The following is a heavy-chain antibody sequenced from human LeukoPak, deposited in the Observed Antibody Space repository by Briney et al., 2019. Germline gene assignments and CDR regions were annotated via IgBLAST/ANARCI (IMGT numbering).Heavy chain of an antibody. J-gene: IGHJ4*02. CDR1: GFTFSNAW. D-gene: IGHD1-1*01. CDR2: ISGSGSGGRT. V-gene: IGHV3-23*01. CDR3: AKANWDDEYIFDY. Sequence: GGSLRLSCAASGFTFSNAWMRWVRQAPGKGLERVSAISGSGSGGRTYYADSVKGRFTISRDNSKNTLYLQMNSLRAEDTAVYFCAKANWDDEYIFDYWGQGTLVTVSS.